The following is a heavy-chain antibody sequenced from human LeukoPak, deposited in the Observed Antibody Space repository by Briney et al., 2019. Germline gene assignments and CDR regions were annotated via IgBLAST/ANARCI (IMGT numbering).Heavy chain of an antibody. CDR1: GYTFTSYD. Sequence: ASVKVSCKASGYTFTSYDINWVRQATGQGLEWMGWMNPNSGNTGYAQKFQGRVTMTRNTSISTAYMKLSSLRSEDTAVYYCARATRYCSSTSCLYYFDYWGQGTLVTVSS. J-gene: IGHJ4*02. CDR2: MNPNSGNT. V-gene: IGHV1-8*01. CDR3: ARATRYCSSTSCLYYFDY. D-gene: IGHD2-2*01.